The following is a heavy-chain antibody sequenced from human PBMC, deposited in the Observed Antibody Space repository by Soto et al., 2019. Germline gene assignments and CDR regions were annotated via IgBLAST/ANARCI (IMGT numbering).Heavy chain of an antibody. CDR2: INPSGGST. V-gene: IGHV1-46*03. D-gene: IGHD5-12*01. CDR3: ARRSLHSGTLVY. Sequence: GASVKVSCKASRYTFTSYYMHWVRQAPGQGLEWMGIINPSGGSTSYAQKFQGRVTMTRDTSTSTVYMELSSPRSEDTAVYYCARRSLHSGTLVYWGQGTLVTVSS. J-gene: IGHJ4*02. CDR1: RYTFTSYY.